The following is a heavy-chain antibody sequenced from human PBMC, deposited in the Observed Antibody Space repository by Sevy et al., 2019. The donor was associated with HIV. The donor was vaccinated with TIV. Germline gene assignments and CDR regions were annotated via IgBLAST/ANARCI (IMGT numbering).Heavy chain of an antibody. CDR3: ARPRLPPTYYYDSSGYWNAFDI. CDR2: ISYDGSNK. V-gene: IGHV3-30-3*01. D-gene: IGHD3-22*01. J-gene: IGHJ3*02. CDR1: GFTFSSYA. Sequence: GGSLRLSCAASGFTFSSYAMHWVRQAPGKGLEWVAVISYDGSNKYYADSVKGRFTISRDNSKNTLYLQMNSLGAEDTAVYYCARPRLPPTYYYDSSGYWNAFDIWGQGTMVTVSS.